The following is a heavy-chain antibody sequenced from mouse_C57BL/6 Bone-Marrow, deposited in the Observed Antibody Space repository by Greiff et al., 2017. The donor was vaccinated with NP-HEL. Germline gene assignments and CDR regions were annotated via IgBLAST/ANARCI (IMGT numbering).Heavy chain of an antibody. D-gene: IGHD1-1*01. J-gene: IGHJ2*01. CDR2: IYPGDGDT. CDR1: GYAFSSSW. CDR3: ATDYYGSFDY. V-gene: IGHV1-82*01. Sequence: QVQLQQSGPELVKPGASVKISCKASGYAFSSSWMNWVKQRPGKGLEWIGRIYPGDGDTNYNGKFKGKATRTADKSSSTAYMQLSSLTSEDSAVYFCATDYYGSFDYWGQGTTLTVSS.